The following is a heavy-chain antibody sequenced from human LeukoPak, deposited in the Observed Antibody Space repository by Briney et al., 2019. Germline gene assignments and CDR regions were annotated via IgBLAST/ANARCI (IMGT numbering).Heavy chain of an antibody. V-gene: IGHV4-39*07. CDR1: GGSISSGDYY. CDR2: INHSGST. D-gene: IGHD2-15*01. J-gene: IGHJ4*02. CDR3: ARGEVVAAPGQLDY. Sequence: SETLSLTCTVSGGSISSGDYYWSWIRQPPGKGLERIGEINHSGSTNYNPSLKSRVTISVDTSKNQFSLKLSSVTAADTAVYYCARGEVVAAPGQLDYWGQGTLVTVSS.